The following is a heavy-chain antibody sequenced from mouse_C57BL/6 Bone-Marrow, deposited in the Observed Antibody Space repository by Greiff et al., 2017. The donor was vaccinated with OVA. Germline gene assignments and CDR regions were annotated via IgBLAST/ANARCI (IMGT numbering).Heavy chain of an antibody. CDR2: IYPRSGNT. CDR1: GYTFTSYG. J-gene: IGHJ2*01. V-gene: IGHV1-81*01. CDR3: ASVVVTTVPSDA. D-gene: IGHD2-3*01. Sequence: QVQLKESGAELARPGASVKLSCKASGYTFTSYGISWVEQRTGQGLEWIGEIYPRSGNTYYNEKFKGKATLTADKSSSTAYMELRSLTSEDSVFYFCASVVVTTVPSDAWGQGTPLPASS.